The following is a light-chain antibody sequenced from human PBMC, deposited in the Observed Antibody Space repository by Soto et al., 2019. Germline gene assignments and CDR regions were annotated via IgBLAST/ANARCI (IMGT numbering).Light chain of an antibody. Sequence: DIVTTQSPVSLPVTPGEPASISCRSSQSLLHSHGYTYLDWYLQKPGQSPQLLIYMGSTRASGVPDRFSGSGSGTDFTLKISRVEAEDVGVYYCMQALQTPLTFGGGTKVEIK. V-gene: IGKV2-28*01. CDR3: MQALQTPLT. CDR2: MGS. CDR1: QSLLHSHGYTY. J-gene: IGKJ4*01.